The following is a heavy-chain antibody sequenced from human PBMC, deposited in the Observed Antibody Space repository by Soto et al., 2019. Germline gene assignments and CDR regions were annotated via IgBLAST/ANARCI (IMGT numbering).Heavy chain of an antibody. CDR3: ARGGVGRFLDWLFDY. J-gene: IGHJ4*02. Sequence: QVQLQESGPGLVKPSQTLSLTCSVSGGPITSGDYFWTWIRQAPGKGLEWIGYISYSGRTYYNPSLKSRVLISLDTSKNQFSLKLSSGAAADTAVYYCARGGVGRFLDWLFDYWGQGTQVTVSS. CDR2: ISYSGRT. CDR1: GGPITSGDYF. V-gene: IGHV4-30-4*01. D-gene: IGHD3-3*01.